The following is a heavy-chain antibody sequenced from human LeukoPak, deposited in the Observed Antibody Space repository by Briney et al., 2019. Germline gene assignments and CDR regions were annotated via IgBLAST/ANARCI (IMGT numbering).Heavy chain of an antibody. CDR2: IRSDGRNK. D-gene: IGHD3-16*01. CDR1: GFTFSSYGMQFSSYG. V-gene: IGHV3-30*02. J-gene: IGHJ6*03. Sequence: AGSLRLSCSASGFTFSSYGMQFSSYGMHWVRQAPGNGLEWVAFIRSDGRNKCYADSVKGRFTISRDNTKNTLYLQMNSLRAEDTAVYYCAKLKINYYYYMDVWGKGTTVIVSS. CDR3: AKLKINYYYYMDV.